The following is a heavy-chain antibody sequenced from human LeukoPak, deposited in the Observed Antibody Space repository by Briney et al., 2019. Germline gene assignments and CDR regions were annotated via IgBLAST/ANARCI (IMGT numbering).Heavy chain of an antibody. V-gene: IGHV3-72*01. CDR3: ARDAGARGNVFDI. D-gene: IGHD2-8*01. Sequence: PGGSLRLSCAASGFKFSDNYMDWVRQAPGKGLDWVGRIRNKANSYTTEYAASVKGRFTISRDDSKNSVYLQINSLKSEDTAVYYCARDAGARGNVFDIWGQGTMVTVSS. J-gene: IGHJ3*02. CDR2: IRNKANSYTT. CDR1: GFKFSDNY.